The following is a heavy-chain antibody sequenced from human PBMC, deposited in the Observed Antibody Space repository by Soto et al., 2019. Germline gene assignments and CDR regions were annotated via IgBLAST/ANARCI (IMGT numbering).Heavy chain of an antibody. D-gene: IGHD4-17*01. V-gene: IGHV3-23*01. CDR1: GFTFSSYA. CDR3: AKDRPPVYGDLSGAFDI. Sequence: HPGGSLRLSCAASGFTFSSYAMSWVRQAPGKGLEWVSAISGSGGSTYYADSVKGRFTISRDNSKNTLYLQMNSLRAEDTAVYYCAKDRPPVYGDLSGAFDIWGQGTMVTVSS. J-gene: IGHJ3*02. CDR2: ISGSGGST.